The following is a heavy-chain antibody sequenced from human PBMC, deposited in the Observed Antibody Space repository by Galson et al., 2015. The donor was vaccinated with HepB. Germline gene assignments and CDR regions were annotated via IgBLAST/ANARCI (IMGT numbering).Heavy chain of an antibody. D-gene: IGHD5-24*01. J-gene: IGHJ4*02. Sequence: ETLSLTCTVSGGSISSYYWSWIRQPPGKGLEWIGYTYYSGSTNYNPSLKSRVTISVDTSKNQFSLKLSSVTAADTAVYYCAALPGRWLQFSRWGQGTLVTVSS. CDR3: AALPGRWLQFSR. CDR2: TYYSGST. V-gene: IGHV4-59*01. CDR1: GGSISSYY.